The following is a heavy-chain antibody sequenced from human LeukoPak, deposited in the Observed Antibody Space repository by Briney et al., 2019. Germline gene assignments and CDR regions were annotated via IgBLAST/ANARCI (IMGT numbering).Heavy chain of an antibody. V-gene: IGHV1-3*03. CDR2: INAGNGNT. Sequence: ASVKVSRKASGYTFTSYAMHWVRQAPGQRLEWMGWINAGNGNTKYSQEFQGRVTITRDTSASTAYMELSSLRSEDMAVYYCARESAGVYVPEYYFDYWGQGTLVTVSS. J-gene: IGHJ4*02. CDR3: ARESAGVYVPEYYFDY. D-gene: IGHD2-8*01. CDR1: GYTFTSYA.